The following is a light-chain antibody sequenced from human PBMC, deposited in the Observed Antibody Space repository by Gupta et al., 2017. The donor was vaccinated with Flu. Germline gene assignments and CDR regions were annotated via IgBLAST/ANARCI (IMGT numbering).Light chain of an antibody. CDR1: SSDVGDYKN. CDR2: DVS. V-gene: IGLV2-14*03. J-gene: IGLJ2*01. CDR3: GSYTSSNTLQVI. Sequence: SALTQPASVSGSPGQSMTISCTGTSSDVGDYKNVSWYQQHPGKAPKLMIYDVSYRPSGGSNRFSGSKSGNTASLTISGLQAEDEADYYCGSYTSSNTLQVIFGGGTRLTVL.